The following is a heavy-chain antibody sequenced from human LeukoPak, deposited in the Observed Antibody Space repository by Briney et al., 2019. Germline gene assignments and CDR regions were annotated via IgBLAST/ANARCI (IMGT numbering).Heavy chain of an antibody. CDR1: GFTFSSHW. Sequence: GSLRLSCAASGFTFSSHWMHWVRQAPGRGLEWVSSISGSGGSIYYADSVKGRFTISRDNSKNTLYLQMNSLRAEDTAVYYCAKGGGRPLDDAFDVWGQGTMVTVSS. CDR3: AKGGGRPLDDAFDV. V-gene: IGHV3-23*01. CDR2: ISGSGGSI. J-gene: IGHJ3*01.